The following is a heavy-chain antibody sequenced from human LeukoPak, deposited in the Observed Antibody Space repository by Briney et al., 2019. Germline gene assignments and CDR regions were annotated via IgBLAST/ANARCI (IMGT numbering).Heavy chain of an antibody. V-gene: IGHV4-4*02. D-gene: IGHD2-2*01. Sequence: ASETLSLTCAVSGGSISSSNWWNWVRPPPGKGLEWIGEIYHSGSTNYNPSLQSRVTISVDKSKNQFSLKLSSVTAADKAVYYCARAEVGYCSSTSCSYDAFDIWGQGTMVTVSS. CDR3: ARAEVGYCSSTSCSYDAFDI. CDR2: IYHSGST. CDR1: GGSISSSNW. J-gene: IGHJ3*02.